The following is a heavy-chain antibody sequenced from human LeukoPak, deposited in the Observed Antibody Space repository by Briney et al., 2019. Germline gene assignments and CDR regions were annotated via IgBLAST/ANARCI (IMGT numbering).Heavy chain of an antibody. V-gene: IGHV1-18*01. J-gene: IGHJ4*02. CDR3: ARGGSGWFGALEFDY. D-gene: IGHD3-10*01. CDR2: ISGQHGKT. Sequence: ASVKVSCKASGYTFNTYGVIWVRQASGKGFEWLGWISGQHGKTTYPQKFQDRVRMTTDTSTSTAYMELRSLTSDDTGVYFRARGGSGWFGALEFDYWGQGTLVTVSS. CDR1: GYTFNTYG.